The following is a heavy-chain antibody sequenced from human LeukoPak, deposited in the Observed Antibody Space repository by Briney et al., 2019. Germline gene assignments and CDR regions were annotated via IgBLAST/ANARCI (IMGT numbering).Heavy chain of an antibody. CDR2: ISYDAIYK. J-gene: IGHJ4*02. V-gene: IGHV3-30*09. D-gene: IGHD1-1*01. Sequence: GGSLRLSCEASGFSFSSQTVHWVRQAPGKGLEWVAAISYDAIYKFYADFVKGRFAISRDNSKNTLYLQMNCLRSEDTAVYYCTRNDNRLYYFDYWGQGTLVTVSS. CDR1: GFSFSSQT. CDR3: TRNDNRLYYFDY.